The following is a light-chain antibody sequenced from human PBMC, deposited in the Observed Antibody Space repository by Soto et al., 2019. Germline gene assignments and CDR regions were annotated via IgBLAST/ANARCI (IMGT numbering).Light chain of an antibody. CDR2: AAS. CDR1: QGISSY. J-gene: IGKJ2*01. Sequence: DIQLTQSPSFLAASLGDRVTFTCRASQGISSYLAWYQQGPGKAPKLLIYAASTLQSGVPSRFSGSGSGTEFTLTITSLQPEDVAIYYCQDLSSYPYTFGQGTKLEIK. V-gene: IGKV1-9*01. CDR3: QDLSSYPYT.